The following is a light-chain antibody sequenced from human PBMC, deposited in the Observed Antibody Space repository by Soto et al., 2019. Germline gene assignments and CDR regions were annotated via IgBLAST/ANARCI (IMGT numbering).Light chain of an antibody. J-gene: IGKJ5*01. CDR2: AVY. CDR3: QQLNSYPIT. V-gene: IGKV1-9*01. Sequence: MQLTQSPSSLFASVGGSVTITCRASQGLSSNVAWHQQKPGEAPKLLIYAVYILQSGVTPRFSGGGSRTDFTLTISSLQPEDFATYYCQQLNSYPITFGQGTRLEIK. CDR1: QGLSSN.